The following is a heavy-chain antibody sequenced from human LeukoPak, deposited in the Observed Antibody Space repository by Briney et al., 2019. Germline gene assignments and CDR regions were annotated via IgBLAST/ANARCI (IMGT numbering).Heavy chain of an antibody. J-gene: IGHJ4*02. Sequence: PGGSLRLSCTASGFTFRDYGMSWVRQAPGKGLEWVSAISGGGGDTYYAGSVKGRFTISRDNSKDTLYLQMNSLRAEDTAIYYCAKDSLPGIAAAGTVYWGQGTLVTVSS. V-gene: IGHV3-23*01. D-gene: IGHD6-13*01. CDR3: AKDSLPGIAAAGTVY. CDR2: ISGGGGDT. CDR1: GFTFRDYG.